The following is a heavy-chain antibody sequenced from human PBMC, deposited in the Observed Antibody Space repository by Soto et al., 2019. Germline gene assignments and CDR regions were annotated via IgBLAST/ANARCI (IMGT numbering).Heavy chain of an antibody. CDR3: YSSGW. Sequence: QVQLVESGGGVVQPGRSLRLSCAAPGFTFSTFAMHWVRQAPGKGLEWVALISNDGITKYYAESVKGRFTISRDNSKNTLYLEMDSLRTEDTAVYYAYSSGWWGQGTRVTVSS. J-gene: IGHJ4*02. CDR1: GFTFSTFA. V-gene: IGHV3-30*03. CDR2: ISNDGITK. D-gene: IGHD6-19*01.